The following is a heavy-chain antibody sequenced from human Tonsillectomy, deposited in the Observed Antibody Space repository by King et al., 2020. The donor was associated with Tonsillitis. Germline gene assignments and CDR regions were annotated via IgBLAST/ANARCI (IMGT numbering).Heavy chain of an antibody. V-gene: IGHV4-59*08. CDR1: GASISSYY. Sequence: QMQLQESGPGLVKPSETLSLTCTVSGASISSYYWSWIRQPPGKGLEWIGYIYYNGSTKYNPSLKSRVTISVDTSKNQFSLKLNSVTAADTAVYYCARQGSGWYDDAFDIWGQGTMVTVSS. D-gene: IGHD6-19*01. J-gene: IGHJ3*02. CDR2: IYYNGST. CDR3: ARQGSGWYDDAFDI.